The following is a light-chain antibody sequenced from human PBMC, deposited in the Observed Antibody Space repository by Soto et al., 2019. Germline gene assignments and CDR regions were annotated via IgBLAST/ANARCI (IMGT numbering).Light chain of an antibody. CDR2: LGS. Sequence: DIVLTQTPLSSPVTLGQPASFSCRSSQSLLHSNGYNYLDWYLQKPGQSPQLLIYLGSNRSSGVPDRFSGSGSGTDFTLKISRVEAEDVGVYYCIQTLQTPLTFGGGTKVDIK. V-gene: IGKV2-28*01. CDR1: QSLLHSNGYNY. CDR3: IQTLQTPLT. J-gene: IGKJ4*01.